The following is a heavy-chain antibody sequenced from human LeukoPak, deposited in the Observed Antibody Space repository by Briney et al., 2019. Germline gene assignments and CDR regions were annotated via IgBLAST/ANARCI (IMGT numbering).Heavy chain of an antibody. J-gene: IGHJ6*03. CDR2: ISYDGSNK. D-gene: IGHD4-17*01. CDR1: GFTFSSYG. Sequence: GGSLRLSCAASGFTFSSYGMHWVRQAPGKGLEWVAVISYDGSNKYYADSVRGRFSISRDNSKNTMSLQMNSLRGEDTAVYYCAKSHESGDYRSPNYYYYMDVWGKGTTVTVSS. V-gene: IGHV3-30*18. CDR3: AKSHESGDYRSPNYYYYMDV.